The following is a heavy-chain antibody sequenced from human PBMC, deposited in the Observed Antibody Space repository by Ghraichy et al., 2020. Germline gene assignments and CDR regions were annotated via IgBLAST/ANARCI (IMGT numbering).Heavy chain of an antibody. CDR1: GYTFTSYG. CDR2: ISAYNGNT. Sequence: ASVKVSCKASGYTFTSYGISWVRQAPGQGLEWMGWISAYNGNTNYAQKLQGRVTMTTDTSTSTAYMELRSLRSDDTAVYYCARVVVGDYSTGYYYYYGMDVWGQGTTVTVSS. J-gene: IGHJ6*02. V-gene: IGHV1-18*01. D-gene: IGHD4-17*01. CDR3: ARVVVGDYSTGYYYYYGMDV.